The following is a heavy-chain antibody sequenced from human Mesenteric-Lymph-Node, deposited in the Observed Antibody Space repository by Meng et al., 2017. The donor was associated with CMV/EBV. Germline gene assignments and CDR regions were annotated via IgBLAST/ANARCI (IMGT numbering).Heavy chain of an antibody. D-gene: IGHD2-2*01. J-gene: IGHJ6*02. CDR2: INPNSGGT. CDR1: GYTFTGYY. CDR3: ARGGVVVPGAMGDYYGMDV. V-gene: IGHV1-2*02. Sequence: ASVKVSCKASGYTFTGYYMHWVRQAPGQGLEWTGWINPNSGGTNYAQKFQGRVTMTRDTSINTAYMELSRLRSGDTAVYYCARGGVVVPGAMGDYYGMDVWGQGTTVTVSS.